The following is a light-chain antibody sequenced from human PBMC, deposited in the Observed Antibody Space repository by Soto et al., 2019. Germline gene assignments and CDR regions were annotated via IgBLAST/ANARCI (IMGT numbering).Light chain of an antibody. CDR2: DVS. V-gene: IGLV2-11*01. CDR1: SSDVSGYNY. Sequence: QSALTQPRSVSGSPGQSVTISCTGTSSDVSGYNYVSWYQQHPGKAPKLMIYDVSKRPSGVPDRLSGSKSGNTASLTISALQAAAEADYYCRSYAGSQTSLFGSESNVRVL. CDR3: RSYAGSQTSL. J-gene: IGLJ1*01.